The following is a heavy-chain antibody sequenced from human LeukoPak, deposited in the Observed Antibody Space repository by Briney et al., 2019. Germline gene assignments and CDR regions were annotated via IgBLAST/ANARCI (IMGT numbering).Heavy chain of an antibody. CDR1: GGSVSSGSYY. D-gene: IGHD3-10*01. V-gene: IGHV4-61*01. CDR3: ASFYYGSGSKYYFDY. CDR2: IYYSGST. Sequence: SETLSLTCTVSGGSVSSGSYYWSWIRQPPGKGLEWIGYIYYSGSTNYNPSLKSRVTISVDTPKNQFSLKLSSVTAADTAVYYCASFYYGSGSKYYFDYWGQGTLVTVSS. J-gene: IGHJ4*02.